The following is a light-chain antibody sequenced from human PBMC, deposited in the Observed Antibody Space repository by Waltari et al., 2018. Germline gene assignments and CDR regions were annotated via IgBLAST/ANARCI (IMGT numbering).Light chain of an antibody. V-gene: IGLV2-14*02. CDR1: SSDVGSNNL. CDR2: EAT. CDR3: CSYTNTHVV. Sequence: QSALTQPASVSGSPGQSITISCTGTSSDVGSNNLVSWYQQLQGQAPKLIIYEATKRTSGVSNRFSGSKSGNTASLTISGLQAEDEGDYYCCSYTNTHVVFGGGTKLTVL. J-gene: IGLJ2*01.